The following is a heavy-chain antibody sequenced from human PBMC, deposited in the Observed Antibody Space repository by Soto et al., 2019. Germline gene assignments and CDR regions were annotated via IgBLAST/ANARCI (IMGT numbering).Heavy chain of an antibody. J-gene: IGHJ6*02. CDR3: ARYQDRLQLGWNSYYAMDV. V-gene: IGHV1-69*12. D-gene: IGHD5-12*01. CDR2: IIPIFQTP. CDR1: GGTFGNSA. Sequence: QVQLVQSGAEVKKPGSSVTVSCKASGGTFGNSAISWVRQAPGQGLSWMGGIIPIFQTPDFAKKFQGRVTITADESTSKAYMELSSLRSEDTAVYYCARYQDRLQLGWNSYYAMDVWGQGTTVTVSS.